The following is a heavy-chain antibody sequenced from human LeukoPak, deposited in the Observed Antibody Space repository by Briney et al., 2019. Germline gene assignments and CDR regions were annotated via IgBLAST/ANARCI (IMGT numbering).Heavy chain of an antibody. D-gene: IGHD5-18*01. CDR3: ARSRGYSYGAY. CDR2: IYTSGST. CDR1: GGSISSGSYY. J-gene: IGHJ4*02. Sequence: SETLSLTCTVSGGSISSGSYYWSWIRQPAGKGLEWIGRIYTSGSTNYNPSLKSRVTISVDTSKNQFSLKLSSVTAADTAVYYCARSRGYSYGAYWGQGTLVTVSS. V-gene: IGHV4-61*02.